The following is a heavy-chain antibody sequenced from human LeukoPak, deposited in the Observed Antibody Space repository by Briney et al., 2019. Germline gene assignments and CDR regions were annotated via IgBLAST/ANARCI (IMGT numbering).Heavy chain of an antibody. CDR3: ARLRRGYSYGTFDY. J-gene: IGHJ4*02. D-gene: IGHD5-18*01. Sequence: ASVKVSCKASGYTFTSYGISWVRRAPGQGLEWMGWISAYNGNTNYAQKLQGRVTMTTDTSTSTAYMELRSLRSDDTAVYYCARLRRGYSYGTFDYWGQGTLVTVSS. CDR1: GYTFTSYG. CDR2: ISAYNGNT. V-gene: IGHV1-18*01.